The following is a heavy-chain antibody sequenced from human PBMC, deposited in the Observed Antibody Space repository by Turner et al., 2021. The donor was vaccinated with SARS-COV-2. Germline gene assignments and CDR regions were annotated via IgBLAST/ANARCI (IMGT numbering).Heavy chain of an antibody. Sequence: QVQLVQSGAEVKKPGASVKVSCKASGYTFAGYYRHWVRQAPGQGRKWRGWINPNSGGTNYAQRFQGRVTMTGDTSISTAYMELSTLGSDDTAVYYCARSVSWLQSLTVDYWGQGTLVTVSS. D-gene: IGHD5-12*01. CDR3: ARSVSWLQSLTVDY. CDR2: INPNSGGT. J-gene: IGHJ4*02. CDR1: GYTFAGYY. V-gene: IGHV1-2*02.